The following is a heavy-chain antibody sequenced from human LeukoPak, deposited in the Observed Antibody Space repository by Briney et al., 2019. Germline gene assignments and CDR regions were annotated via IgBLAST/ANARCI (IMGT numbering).Heavy chain of an antibody. J-gene: IGHJ4*02. Sequence: GGSLRLSCAASGFTVSSNYMSWVRQAPGKGLEWVSAISGSGGSTYYADSVKGRFTISRDNSKNTLYLQMNSLRAEDTAVYYCANPPLYSSSWYYFDYWGQGTLVTVSS. CDR2: ISGSGGST. D-gene: IGHD6-13*01. V-gene: IGHV3-23*01. CDR3: ANPPLYSSSWYYFDY. CDR1: GFTVSSNY.